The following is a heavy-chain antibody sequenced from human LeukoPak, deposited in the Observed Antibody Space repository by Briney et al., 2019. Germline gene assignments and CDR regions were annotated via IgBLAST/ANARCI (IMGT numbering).Heavy chain of an antibody. CDR1: GGSISSYY. V-gene: IGHV4-59*08. J-gene: IGHJ6*02. CDR2: IYYSGST. Sequence: SETLSLTCTVSGGSISSYYWSWIRQPPGKGLEWIGYIYYSGSTNYNPSLKSRVTISVDTSKNQFSLKLSSVTAADTAVYYCAGHFYYYGMDAWGQGTTVTVSS. CDR3: AGHFYYYGMDA.